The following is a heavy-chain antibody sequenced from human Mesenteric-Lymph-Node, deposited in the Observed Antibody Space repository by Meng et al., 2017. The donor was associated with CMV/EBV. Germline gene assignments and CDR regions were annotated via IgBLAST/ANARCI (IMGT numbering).Heavy chain of an antibody. D-gene: IGHD1-26*01. V-gene: IGHV5-51*01. J-gene: IGHJ4*02. CDR1: GYSFTSYW. Sequence: GGSLRLSCKGSGYSFTSYWIGRVRQMPGKGLEWMGIIYPGDSDTRYSPSFQGQVTISADKSISTAYLQWSSLKASDTAMYYCACSVGRETFDYWGQGTLVTVSS. CDR3: ACSVGRETFDY. CDR2: IYPGDSDT.